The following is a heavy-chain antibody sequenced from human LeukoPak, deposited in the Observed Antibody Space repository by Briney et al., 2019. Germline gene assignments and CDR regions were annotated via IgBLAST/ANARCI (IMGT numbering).Heavy chain of an antibody. Sequence: SXXLSLTCTVSGGSISSXYXXWIRQPPGKXXXXIGYIXXXXSTNYNPSLKSRVXXXVDTSKHQFSLNLNSVTAADTAVYYCARAAPLLVAPQDYWGQGTLVTVSS. J-gene: IGHJ4*02. CDR2: IXXXXST. CDR3: ARAAPLLVAPQDY. V-gene: IGHV4-59*01. D-gene: IGHD2-21*01. CDR1: GGSISSXY.